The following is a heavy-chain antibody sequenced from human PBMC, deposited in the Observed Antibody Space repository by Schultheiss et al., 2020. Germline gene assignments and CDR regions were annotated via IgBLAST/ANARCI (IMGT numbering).Heavy chain of an antibody. CDR3: AKDPRIVATGYYYYGMDV. Sequence: GGSLRLSCAASGFTFSSYGMHWVRQAPGKGLEWVAVISYDGSNKYYADSVKGRFTISRDNSKNTLYLQMNSLRAEDTAVYYCAKDPRIVATGYYYYGMDVWGQGTTVTVSS. V-gene: IGHV3-30*18. CDR1: GFTFSSYG. CDR2: ISYDGSNK. D-gene: IGHD5-12*01. J-gene: IGHJ6*02.